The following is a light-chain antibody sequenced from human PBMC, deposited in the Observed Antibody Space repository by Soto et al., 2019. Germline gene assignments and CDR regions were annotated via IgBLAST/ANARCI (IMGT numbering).Light chain of an antibody. V-gene: IGKV1-12*01. Sequence: DIQMTQSPSSVSASVGDRVTITCRASQGIRSWLAWYQQKPGKAPNLLIFAASSLQSGVPSRFSGSGSGTDFTLTISSLQPEDFATYFCQQADSYPITFGQGTRLEIK. CDR1: QGIRSW. CDR2: AAS. J-gene: IGKJ5*01. CDR3: QQADSYPIT.